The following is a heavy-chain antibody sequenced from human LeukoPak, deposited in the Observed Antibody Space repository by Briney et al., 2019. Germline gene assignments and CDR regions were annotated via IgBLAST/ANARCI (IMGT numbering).Heavy chain of an antibody. CDR3: ARGHRFRGNCRGVTCWVWFDP. V-gene: IGHV1-8*01. D-gene: IGHD2-15*01. J-gene: IGHJ5*02. CDR1: GYTFSRYE. CDR2: MNPNTGNT. Sequence: ASVKVSCKASGYTFSRYEIHWVRQDTGQGLEWVGSMNPNTGNTAYAEKFQGRVTMTRDTSIDTAYMELSSRRSEDTAIYYCARGHRFRGNCRGVTCWVWFDPWGQGTLVTVSS.